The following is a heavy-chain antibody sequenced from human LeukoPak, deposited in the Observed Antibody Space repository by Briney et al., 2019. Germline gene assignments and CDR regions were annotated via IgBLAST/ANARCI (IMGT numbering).Heavy chain of an antibody. V-gene: IGHV3-20*04. Sequence: GGSLRLSCAASRFTFDDYGMSWVRQAPGKGLEWVSGINWNGGSTGYADSVKGRFTISRDNAKNSLYLQMSSLRAEDTALYYCAREATLRDFYDAFDIWGQGTMVTVSS. CDR3: AREATLRDFYDAFDI. CDR1: RFTFDDYG. J-gene: IGHJ3*02. D-gene: IGHD4-17*01. CDR2: INWNGGST.